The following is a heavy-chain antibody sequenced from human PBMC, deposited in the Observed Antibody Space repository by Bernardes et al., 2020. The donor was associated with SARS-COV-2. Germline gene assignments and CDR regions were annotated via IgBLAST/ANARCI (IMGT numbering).Heavy chain of an antibody. CDR1: GFTFSSYA. D-gene: IGHD3-10*01. Sequence: GGSLRLSCTASGFTFSSYAMNWVRQAPGKGLEWLAVISGTVKTYYADSVKGRFTISRDNSKNTVYLEMNSLRADDTAVYYCAKERVRVITSFDYWGQGTLVTVSS. J-gene: IGHJ4*02. CDR3: AKERVRVITSFDY. CDR2: ISGTVKT. V-gene: IGHV3-23*01.